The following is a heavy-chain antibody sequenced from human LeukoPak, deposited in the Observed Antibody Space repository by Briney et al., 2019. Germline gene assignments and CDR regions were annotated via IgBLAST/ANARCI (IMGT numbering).Heavy chain of an antibody. CDR3: ARDQYYGSGSYYGY. CDR1: GFTFSSYW. V-gene: IGHV3-7*01. CDR2: IKQDGSEK. J-gene: IGHJ4*02. Sequence: GGSLRLSCAASGFTFSSYWMSWVRQAPGKGLEWVANIKQDGSEKYYVDSVKGRFTISRDNAKNSLYLQMNSLRAEDTAVYYCARDQYYGSGSYYGYWGQGTLVTVSS. D-gene: IGHD3-10*01.